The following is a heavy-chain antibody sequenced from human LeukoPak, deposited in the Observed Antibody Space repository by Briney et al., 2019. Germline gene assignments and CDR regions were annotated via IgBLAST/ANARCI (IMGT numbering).Heavy chain of an antibody. D-gene: IGHD6-13*01. J-gene: IGHJ5*02. Sequence: SETLSLTCTVSGGSISSYYWCWIRQPPGKGLEWIGYIYYSGSTNYNPSLKSRVTISVDTSKDPLSLKLSSVTAADTAVYYCARGFLAASSWYPWGQGTLVTVSS. CDR1: GGSISSYY. V-gene: IGHV4-59*01. CDR2: IYYSGST. CDR3: ARGFLAASSWYP.